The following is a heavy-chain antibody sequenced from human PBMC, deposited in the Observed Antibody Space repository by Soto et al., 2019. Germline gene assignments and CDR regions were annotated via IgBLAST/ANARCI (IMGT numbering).Heavy chain of an antibody. CDR1: GFTFSSYA. CDR3: AKDVHYDIVTGIEYFHH. CDR2: ISGSARST. J-gene: IGHJ1*01. V-gene: IGHV3-23*01. D-gene: IGHD3-9*01. Sequence: EVQLLESGGGLVQPGGSLRLSCAASGFTFSSYAMSWVRRAPGKGLEWVSAISGSARSTKYADSVKGRFTISRDNYKKTLFLQMSSLRAEDTAVYYCAKDVHYDIVTGIEYFHHWAQGTLVTVSS.